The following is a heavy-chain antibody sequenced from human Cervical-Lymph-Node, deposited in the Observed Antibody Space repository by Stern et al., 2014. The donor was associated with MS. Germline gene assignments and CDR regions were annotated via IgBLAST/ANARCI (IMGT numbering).Heavy chain of an antibody. CDR3: ARNHYYGSGREDYYGMDV. CDR1: GGTFSSYT. D-gene: IGHD3-10*01. CDR2: IIPILGIA. Sequence: VQLEESGAEVKKPGSSVKVSCKASGGTFSSYTISWVRQAPGQGLEWMGRIIPILGIANYAQKFQGRVTITADKSTSTAYMELSSLRSEDTAVYYCARNHYYGSGREDYYGMDVWGQGTTVTVSS. J-gene: IGHJ6*02. V-gene: IGHV1-69*09.